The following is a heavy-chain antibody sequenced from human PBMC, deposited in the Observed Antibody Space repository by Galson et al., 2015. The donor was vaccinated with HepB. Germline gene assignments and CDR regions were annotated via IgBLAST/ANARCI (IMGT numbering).Heavy chain of an antibody. CDR3: ARGKELLAPTGAFDY. D-gene: IGHD1-26*01. J-gene: IGHJ4*02. CDR2: IWYDGSNK. CDR1: GFTFSSYG. V-gene: IGHV3-33*01. Sequence: SLRLSCAASGFTFSSYGMHWVRQAPGKGLEWVAVIWYDGSNKYYADSVKGRFTISRDNSKNTLYLQMNSLRAEDTAVYYCARGKELLAPTGAFDYWGQGTLVTVSS.